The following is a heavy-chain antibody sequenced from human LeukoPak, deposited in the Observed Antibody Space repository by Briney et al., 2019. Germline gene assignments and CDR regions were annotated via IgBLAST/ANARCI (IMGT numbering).Heavy chain of an antibody. CDR3: ARDAYDSSGYPFDY. CDR2: IYHSGNT. CDR1: GGSISSSRYY. Sequence: SETLSLTCTVSGGSISSSRYYWGWIRQPPGKGLEWIGEIYHSGNTNYNPSLKSRVTISVDKSKNQFSLKLSSVTAADTAVYYCARDAYDSSGYPFDYWGQGTLVTVSS. D-gene: IGHD3-22*01. J-gene: IGHJ4*02. V-gene: IGHV4-39*07.